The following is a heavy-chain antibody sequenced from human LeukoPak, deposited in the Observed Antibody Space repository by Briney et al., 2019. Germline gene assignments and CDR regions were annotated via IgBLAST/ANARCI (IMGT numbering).Heavy chain of an antibody. CDR1: GFTFSTSS. CDR2: ISGSGGST. J-gene: IGHJ4*02. Sequence: GGSLRLSCAASGFTFSTSSMNWVRQAPGKGLEWVSGISGSGGSTYYADSAKGRFTISRDNSKNTLYLQMNSLRAEDTAIYYCAKDWAVAGTNYFDYWGQGTLVTVSS. V-gene: IGHV3-23*01. D-gene: IGHD6-19*01. CDR3: AKDWAVAGTNYFDY.